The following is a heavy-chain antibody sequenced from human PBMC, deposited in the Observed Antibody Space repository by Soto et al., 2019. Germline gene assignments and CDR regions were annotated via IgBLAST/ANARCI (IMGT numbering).Heavy chain of an antibody. V-gene: IGHV4-39*01. J-gene: IGHJ5*02. D-gene: IGHD6-6*01. CDR2: IYYSGNT. Sequence: QLQLQESGPGLVKPSETLSLTCTVSGGSISSSSYYWGWIRQPPGKGLEWIGSIYYSGNTYYNPSLKSRVTISVDTSKNQFSLKLSSVTAADTAVYYCARQSGIAARPCWFDPWGQGTLVTVSS. CDR1: GGSISSSSYY. CDR3: ARQSGIAARPCWFDP.